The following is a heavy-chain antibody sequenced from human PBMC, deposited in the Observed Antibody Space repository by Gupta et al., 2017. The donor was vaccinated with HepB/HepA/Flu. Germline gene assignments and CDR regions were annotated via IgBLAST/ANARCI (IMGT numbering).Heavy chain of an antibody. D-gene: IGHD3-22*01. CDR2: INHGGRT. CDR1: GGSFTGYY. Sequence: QVRLQQWGAGLLEPSETLSLTCAVYGGSFTGYYWRWIRQAPGKGLEWIGDINHGGRTNYNPSLKSRLTMSVDTSKNQFSLNLTSVTAADTATYYCAREARDTSGYFPLPHFDFWGQGSLATVSS. CDR3: AREARDTSGYFPLPHFDF. V-gene: IGHV4-34*02. J-gene: IGHJ4*02.